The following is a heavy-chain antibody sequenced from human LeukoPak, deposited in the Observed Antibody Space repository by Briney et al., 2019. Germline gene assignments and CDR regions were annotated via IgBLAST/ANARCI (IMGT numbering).Heavy chain of an antibody. CDR1: GFTFSSYA. CDR3: AKGSGSGSYYIGTFDY. V-gene: IGHV3-9*01. J-gene: IGHJ4*02. Sequence: PGGSLRLSCAASGFTFSSYAMSWVRQAPGKGLEWVSGISWNSGSIGYADSVKGRFTISRDNAKNSLYLQMNSLRAEDTALYYCAKGSGSGSYYIGTFDYWGQGTLVTVSS. CDR2: ISWNSGSI. D-gene: IGHD3-10*01.